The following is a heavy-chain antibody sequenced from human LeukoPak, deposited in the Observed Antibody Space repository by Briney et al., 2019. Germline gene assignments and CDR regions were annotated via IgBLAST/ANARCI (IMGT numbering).Heavy chain of an antibody. CDR1: GFTFSSYA. CDR2: ISYDGSNK. J-gene: IGHJ4*02. CDR3: ARVPGYSSGWADY. V-gene: IGHV3-30-3*01. D-gene: IGHD6-19*01. Sequence: GRSLRLSCAASGFTFSSYAMHWVRQAPGKGQEWVAVISYDGSNKYYADSVKGRFTISRDNSKNTLYLQMNSLRAEDTAVYYCARVPGYSSGWADYWGQGTLVTVSS.